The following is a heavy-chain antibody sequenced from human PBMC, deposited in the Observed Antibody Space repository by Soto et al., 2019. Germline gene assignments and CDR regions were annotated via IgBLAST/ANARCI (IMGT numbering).Heavy chain of an antibody. V-gene: IGHV4-4*07. CDR3: ARSSHKESWFDP. D-gene: IGHD6-19*01. CDR2: IHASGNT. CDR1: GGSLNNFY. J-gene: IGHJ5*02. Sequence: SETLSLTCSVSGGSLNNFYWSWIRQTAGKGLEWIGRIHASGNTNYNPSLKSRATLSVDTSKNQFSLKVRSVTAADTAVYYCARSSHKESWFDPWGQGTLVTVS.